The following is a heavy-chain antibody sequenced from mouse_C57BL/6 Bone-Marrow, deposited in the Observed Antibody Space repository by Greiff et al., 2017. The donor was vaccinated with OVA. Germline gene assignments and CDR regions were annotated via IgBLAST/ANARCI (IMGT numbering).Heavy chain of an antibody. J-gene: IGHJ3*01. Sequence: EVQGVESGGGLVQPGGSLKLSCAASGFTFSDYGMAWVRQAPRKGPEWVAFISNLAYSIYYADTVTGRFTISRENAKNTLYLEMSRLRSEDTAMYYCARGGDYYGSSSSFAYWGQGTLVTVSA. CDR1: GFTFSDYG. CDR2: ISNLAYSI. CDR3: ARGGDYYGSSSSFAY. D-gene: IGHD1-1*01. V-gene: IGHV5-15*01.